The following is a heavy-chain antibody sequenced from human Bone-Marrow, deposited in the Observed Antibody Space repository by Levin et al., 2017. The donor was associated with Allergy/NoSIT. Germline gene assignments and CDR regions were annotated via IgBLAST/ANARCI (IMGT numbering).Heavy chain of an antibody. CDR1: GFTFSNHG. V-gene: IGHV3-30*18. D-gene: IGHD3-10*01. Sequence: GGSLRLSCAASGFTFSNHGMQWVRQAPGKGLEWVAVVSSDGSIKHYADSVKGRFTISRDNSKNTLYLQMNSLGAEDTALYYCAKEFGGSGSSYMAYFDHWGQGSLVTVSS. J-gene: IGHJ4*02. CDR2: VSSDGSIK. CDR3: AKEFGGSGSSYMAYFDH.